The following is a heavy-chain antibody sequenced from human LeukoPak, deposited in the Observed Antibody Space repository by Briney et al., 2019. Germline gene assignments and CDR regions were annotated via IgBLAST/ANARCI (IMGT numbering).Heavy chain of an antibody. V-gene: IGHV1-46*01. CDR2: LNPTYDIP. CDR1: GYSFTDKY. CDR3: AKDPRNILTGDYDDFDI. D-gene: IGHD3-9*01. Sequence: ASVKVSCKASGYSFTDKYMHWVRQAPGQGLEWMGILNPTYDIPIYAQKFEGRVTMTRDMSTSTVYMELSSLTSDDTAVYFCAKDPRNILTGDYDDFDIWGQGTMVIVSS. J-gene: IGHJ3*02.